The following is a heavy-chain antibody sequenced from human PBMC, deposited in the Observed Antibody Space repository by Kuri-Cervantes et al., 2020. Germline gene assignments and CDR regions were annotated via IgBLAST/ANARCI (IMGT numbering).Heavy chain of an antibody. V-gene: IGHV1-8*01. D-gene: IGHD6-13*01. J-gene: IGHJ4*02. CDR1: GYTFTSYD. CDR3: ARRRGIAVDY. Sequence: ASVKVSCKASGYTFTSYDINWVRQATGQGLEWMGWMNPNSGNTGYAQKFQGRVTMTRDTSTSTVYMELSSLRSEDTAVYYCARRRGIAVDYWGQGTLVTVSS. CDR2: MNPNSGNT.